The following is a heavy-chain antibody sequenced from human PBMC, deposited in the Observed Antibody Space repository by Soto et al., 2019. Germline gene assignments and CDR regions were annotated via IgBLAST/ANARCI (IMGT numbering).Heavy chain of an antibody. D-gene: IGHD3-16*01. CDR2: ISLSGTV. CDR3: ARDYDGFDY. Sequence: PSETLSLTCDVSSVSITSSNWWTWVRQPPGKGLEWLGKISLSGTVNYNATLRSRVTISVDKPKNQLSLKLMSVTAADTAVYYCARDYDGFDYWGPGILVTVSS. J-gene: IGHJ4*02. CDR1: SVSITSSNW. V-gene: IGHV4-4*02.